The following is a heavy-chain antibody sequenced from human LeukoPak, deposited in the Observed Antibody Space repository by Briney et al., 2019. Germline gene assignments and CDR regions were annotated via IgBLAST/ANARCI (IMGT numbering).Heavy chain of an antibody. CDR3: ASDTRYYDFWSGYYITGEPNWFDP. Sequence: GASVKVSCKASGGTFSSYTISWVRQAPGQGLEWMGRIIPILGIANYAQKFQGRVTITADKSTSTAYMELSSLRSEDTAVYYCASDTRYYDFWSGYYITGEPNWFDPWGQGTLVTVSS. CDR1: GGTFSSYT. CDR2: IIPILGIA. J-gene: IGHJ5*02. V-gene: IGHV1-69*02. D-gene: IGHD3-3*01.